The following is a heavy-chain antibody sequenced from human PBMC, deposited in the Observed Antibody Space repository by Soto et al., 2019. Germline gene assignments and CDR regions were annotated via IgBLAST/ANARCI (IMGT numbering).Heavy chain of an antibody. Sequence: SETLSLTCTVSGGSISSYYWSWIRQPPGKGLEWIGYIYYSGSTNYNPSLKSRVTISVDTSKNQFSLKLSSVTAADTAVYYCAREAGSTAGSGSLFDYWGQGTLVTVSS. CDR3: AREAGSTAGSGSLFDY. J-gene: IGHJ4*02. CDR2: IYYSGST. CDR1: GGSISSYY. D-gene: IGHD3-10*01. V-gene: IGHV4-59*01.